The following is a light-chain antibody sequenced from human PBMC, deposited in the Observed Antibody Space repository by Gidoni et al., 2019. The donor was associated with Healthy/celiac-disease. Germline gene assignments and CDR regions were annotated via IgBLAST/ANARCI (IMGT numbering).Light chain of an antibody. J-gene: IGLJ1*01. CDR3: QAWDSSTRGV. CDR2: QDS. V-gene: IGLV3-1*01. CDR1: KLGDKY. Sequence: SSELTLPPSVSVSPGQTASITCSGDKLGDKYACWYQQKPGQSPVLVIYQDSKRPSGIPERFSGSNSGNTATLTISGTQAMDEADYYCQAWDSSTRGVFGTGTKVTVL.